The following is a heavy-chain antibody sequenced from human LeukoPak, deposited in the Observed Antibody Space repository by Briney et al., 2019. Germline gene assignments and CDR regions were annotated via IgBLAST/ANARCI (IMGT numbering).Heavy chain of an antibody. CDR3: ARDVTDSSGWYGGTSY. D-gene: IGHD6-19*01. J-gene: IGHJ4*02. Sequence: PGRSLRLSCAAPGFTFSSCAMHWVRQAPGKGLEWVGVISYDGSNKYYADSVKGRFTISRDNSKNTLYLQMNSLRAEDTAVYYCARDVTDSSGWYGGTSYWGQGTLVTVSS. CDR2: ISYDGSNK. V-gene: IGHV3-30-3*01. CDR1: GFTFSSCA.